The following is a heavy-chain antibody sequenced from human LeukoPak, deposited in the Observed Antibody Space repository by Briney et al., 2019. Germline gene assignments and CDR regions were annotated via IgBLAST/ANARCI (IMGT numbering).Heavy chain of an antibody. D-gene: IGHD2-2*01. CDR1: GFTFSSYS. V-gene: IGHV3-21*01. Sequence: PGGSLRLSCAASGFTFSSYSMNWVRQAPGNGLEWVSSISSSSSYIYYADSVKGRFTISRDNAKNSLYLQMNSLRAEDTAVYYCARDRTPDIVVVPAYYYYGMDVWGQGTTVTVSS. CDR3: ARDRTPDIVVVPAYYYYGMDV. CDR2: ISSSSSYI. J-gene: IGHJ6*02.